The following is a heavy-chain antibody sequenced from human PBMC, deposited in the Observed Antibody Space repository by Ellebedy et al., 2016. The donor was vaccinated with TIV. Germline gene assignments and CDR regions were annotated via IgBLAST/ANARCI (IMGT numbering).Heavy chain of an antibody. CDR2: INANTGDP. CDR1: GYPFTAYA. V-gene: IGHV7-4-1*02. Sequence: ASVKVSCKASGYPFTAYAINWVRQAPGQGLGWMGWINANTGDPTYAQGFTGRFVFSLDTPVSTAYLQISSLKAEDTAVYYCAREVRYDSSGFDYWGQGTPVTVSS. D-gene: IGHD3-22*01. CDR3: AREVRYDSSGFDY. J-gene: IGHJ4*02.